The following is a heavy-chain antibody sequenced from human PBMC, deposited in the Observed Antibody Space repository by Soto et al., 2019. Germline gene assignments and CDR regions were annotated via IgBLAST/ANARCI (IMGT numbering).Heavy chain of an antibody. CDR2: IIPIFGTA. CDR3: ARDCSSTSCYNGPHYYYGMDV. Sequence: GASVKVSCKASGGTFSSYAISWVRQAPGQGLEWMGGIIPIFGTANYAQKFQGRVTITADESTSTAYMELSSLRSEDTAVYYCARDCSSTSCYNGPHYYYGMDVWGQGTTVTVSS. CDR1: GGTFSSYA. J-gene: IGHJ6*02. V-gene: IGHV1-69*13. D-gene: IGHD2-2*02.